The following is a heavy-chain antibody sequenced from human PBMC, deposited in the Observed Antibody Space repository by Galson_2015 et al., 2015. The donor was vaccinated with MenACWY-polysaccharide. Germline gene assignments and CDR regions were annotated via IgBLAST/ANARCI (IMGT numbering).Heavy chain of an antibody. CDR2: FSINGDT. CDR1: GFSVSSDY. Sequence: SLRLSCAASGFSVSSDYMNWVRQAPGKGLEWVSLFSINGDTFYTDSVKGRFTISRDDSRNTLYLQMNSLRAEDTAVYYCAGSTTWAEYFQNWGQGTLVTVSS. CDR3: AGSTTWAEYFQN. V-gene: IGHV3-66*02. D-gene: IGHD2-2*01. J-gene: IGHJ1*01.